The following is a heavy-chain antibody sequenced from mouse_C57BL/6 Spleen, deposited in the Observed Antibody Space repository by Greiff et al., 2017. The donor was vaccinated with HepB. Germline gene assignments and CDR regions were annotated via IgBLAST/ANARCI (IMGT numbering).Heavy chain of an antibody. CDR3: ARTYYSNPMDY. J-gene: IGHJ4*01. CDR2: INPSTGGT. CDR1: GYSFTGYY. Sequence: EVQLQESGPELVKPGASVKISCKASGYSFTGYYMNWVKQSPEKSLEWIGEINPSTGGTTYNQKFKSKATLTVDKSSSTDYMQLKSLTSEDSAVYYCARTYYSNPMDYWGQGTSVTVSS. V-gene: IGHV1-42*01. D-gene: IGHD2-5*01.